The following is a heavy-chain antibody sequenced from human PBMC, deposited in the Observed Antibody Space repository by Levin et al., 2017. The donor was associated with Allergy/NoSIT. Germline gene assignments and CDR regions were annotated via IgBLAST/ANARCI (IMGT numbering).Heavy chain of an antibody. CDR1: GFTFSDYY. CDR2: ISSSSSYT. D-gene: IGHD1-20*01. V-gene: IGHV3-11*05. CDR3: ARALLYNWNGPSDY. Sequence: PGGSLRLSCVASGFTFSDYYMSWIRQAPGKGLEWVSYISSSSSYTNYADSVKGRFTISRDNAKNSLYLQMNSLRAEDTAVYYCARALLYNWNGPSDYWGQGTLVTVSS. J-gene: IGHJ4*02.